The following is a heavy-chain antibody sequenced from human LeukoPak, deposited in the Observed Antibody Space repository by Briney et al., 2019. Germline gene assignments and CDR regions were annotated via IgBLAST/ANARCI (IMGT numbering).Heavy chain of an antibody. CDR3: ARAGLNGDVDY. CDR1: GGSFSGYY. D-gene: IGHD4-17*01. V-gene: IGHV4-34*01. Sequence: SETLSLTCAVYGGSFSGYYWSWIRQPPGKGLEWIGEVNHSGSTNYNPSLKSRVTISVDTSKNQFSLKLSSVTAADTAVYYCARAGLNGDVDYWGQGTLVTVSS. CDR2: VNHSGST. J-gene: IGHJ4*02.